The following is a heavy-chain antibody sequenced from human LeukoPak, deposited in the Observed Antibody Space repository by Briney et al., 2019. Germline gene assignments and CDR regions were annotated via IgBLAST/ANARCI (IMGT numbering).Heavy chain of an antibody. CDR3: ARDQDSGSYRAADY. CDR2: ISRSTSYT. V-gene: IGHV3-21*01. CDR1: GFTFSTYS. D-gene: IGHD1-26*01. Sequence: PGGSLRLSCAASGFTFSTYSMNWVRQAPGKGLEWVSSISRSTSYTYYADSVKGRFTISRDNAKNSLYLQMSSLRAEDTAVYYCARDQDSGSYRAADYWGQGTLVTVSS. J-gene: IGHJ4*02.